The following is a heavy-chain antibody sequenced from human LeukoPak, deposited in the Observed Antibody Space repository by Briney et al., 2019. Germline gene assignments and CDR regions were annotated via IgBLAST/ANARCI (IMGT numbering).Heavy chain of an antibody. Sequence: PGGSLRLSCATSGFTFSSYAMSWVRQAPGKGLEWVSAISGSGGSTYYAESVKGRFTISRDNSKNTLYVQMNSLRAEDTAVYYCAKGSPWFGESTNWFDPWGQGTLVTVSS. CDR1: GFTFSSYA. D-gene: IGHD3-10*01. V-gene: IGHV3-23*01. CDR3: AKGSPWFGESTNWFDP. J-gene: IGHJ5*02. CDR2: ISGSGGST.